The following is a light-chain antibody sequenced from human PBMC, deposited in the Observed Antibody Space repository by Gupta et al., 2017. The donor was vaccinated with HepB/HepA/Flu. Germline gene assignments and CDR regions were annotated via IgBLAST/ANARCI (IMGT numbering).Light chain of an antibody. J-gene: IGKJ3*01. V-gene: IGKV4-1*01. Sequence: DIVMPKSPDSLAVSLGERATINCKSSQSVLHSSNNNNYLTWFQQKPGQPPKRLIYWASTRESGVPDRFSGSGSGTDFTLTIISLQAEDVAVYYGQQHYSLPFTFGPWTKVDIK. CDR1: QSVLHSSNNNNY. CDR2: WAS. CDR3: QQHYSLPFT.